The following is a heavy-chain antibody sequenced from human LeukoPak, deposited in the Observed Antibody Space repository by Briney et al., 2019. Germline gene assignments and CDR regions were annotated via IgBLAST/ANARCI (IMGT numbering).Heavy chain of an antibody. CDR1: GYTFTSYG. J-gene: IGHJ4*02. V-gene: IGHV1-18*01. Sequence: ASVTVSCKASGYTFTSYGISWVRQAPGQGLEWMGWISAYNGNTNYAQKLQGRVTMTTDTSTSTAYMELRSLRSDDTAVYCCARDDWQWLELDYWGQGTLVTVSS. CDR2: ISAYNGNT. CDR3: ARDDWQWLELDY. D-gene: IGHD6-19*01.